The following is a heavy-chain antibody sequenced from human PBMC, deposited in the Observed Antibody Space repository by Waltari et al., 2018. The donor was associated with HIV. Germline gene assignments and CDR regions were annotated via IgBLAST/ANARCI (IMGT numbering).Heavy chain of an antibody. Sequence: EVQLVESGGGLVQPGGSLRLSCAASGFTVSSNYMSWVRQAPGKGLEWVSIMHTGGSTYYAHSVKGRFTISRDNSKNTLHLQMNSLRAEDTAVYYCASPDTTMVHGHYYFYHMDVWGQGTTVTVSS. CDR3: ASPDTTMVHGHYYFYHMDV. V-gene: IGHV3-66*01. J-gene: IGHJ6*02. CDR2: MHTGGST. CDR1: GFTVSSNY. D-gene: IGHD5-18*01.